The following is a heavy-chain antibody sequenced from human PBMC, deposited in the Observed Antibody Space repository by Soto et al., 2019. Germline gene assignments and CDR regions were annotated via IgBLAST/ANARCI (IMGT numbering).Heavy chain of an antibody. J-gene: IGHJ5*02. CDR3: ARNLRNSENWFDP. CDR1: GGSISSGGYS. V-gene: IGHV4-30-2*01. CDR2: IYHSGST. D-gene: IGHD4-17*01. Sequence: PSETLSLTCAVSGGSISSGGYSWSWIRQPPGKGLEWIGYIYHSGSTYYNPSLKSRVTISVDRSKNQFSLKLSSVTAADTAVYYCARNLRNSENWFDPWGQGTLVTVSS.